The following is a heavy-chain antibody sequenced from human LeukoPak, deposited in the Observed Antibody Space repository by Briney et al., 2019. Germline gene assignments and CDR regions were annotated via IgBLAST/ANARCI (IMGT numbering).Heavy chain of an antibody. CDR1: GGSISSSSYY. CDR2: IYYRGST. V-gene: IGHV4-39*07. D-gene: IGHD3-22*01. CDR3: ARASGYYYGDFDY. J-gene: IGHJ4*02. Sequence: SETLSLTCTVSGGSISSSSYYWGWIRQPPGKGLEWIGSIYYRGSTYYNPSLKSRVTISVDTSKNQFSLKVNSVTAADTAVYYCARASGYYYGDFDYWGQGTRVTVSS.